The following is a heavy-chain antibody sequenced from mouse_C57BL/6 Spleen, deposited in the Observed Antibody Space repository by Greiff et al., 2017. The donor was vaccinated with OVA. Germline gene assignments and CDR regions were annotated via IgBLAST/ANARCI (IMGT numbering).Heavy chain of an antibody. CDR1: GYTFTEYT. Sequence: QVQLQQSGAELVKPGASVKLSCTASGYTFTEYTIHWVKQRSGQGLEWIGWFYPGSGSIKYNEKFKDKATLTADKSSSTVYMELSRLTSEDSAVYFCARHEDVPYSSGYAFDYWGQGTTLTVSS. CDR3: ARHEDVPYSSGYAFDY. D-gene: IGHD3-2*02. J-gene: IGHJ2*01. V-gene: IGHV1-62-2*01. CDR2: FYPGSGSI.